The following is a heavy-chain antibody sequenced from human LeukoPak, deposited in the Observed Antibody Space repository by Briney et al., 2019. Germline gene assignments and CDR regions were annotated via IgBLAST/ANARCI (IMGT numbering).Heavy chain of an antibody. V-gene: IGHV3-30-3*01. CDR1: GFTFSSYA. CDR2: ISYDGSNK. Sequence: GGSLRLSCAASGFTFSSYAMHWVRQAPGKGLEWVAVISYDGSNKYYADSVKGRFTISRDNSKNTLYLQMNSLRAEDTAVYYCSLVPTTVTTVWFDPWGQGTLVTVSS. CDR3: SLVPTTVTTVWFDP. D-gene: IGHD4-17*01. J-gene: IGHJ5*02.